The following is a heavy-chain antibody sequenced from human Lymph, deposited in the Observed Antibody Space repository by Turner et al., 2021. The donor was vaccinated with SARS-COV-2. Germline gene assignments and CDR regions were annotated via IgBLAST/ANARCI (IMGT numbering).Heavy chain of an antibody. CDR1: GYTFTSYY. CDR3: ARVGPGGFDY. CDR2: INPSGDST. Sequence: QVQLVQSGAEVKKPGASVTVSCKASGYTFTSYYMHWVRQAPGQGLEWMGIINPSGDSTSYAQKFQGRVTMTRDTSTSTVYMELSSLRSEDTAVYDCARVGPGGFDYWGQGTPVTVSS. J-gene: IGHJ4*02. D-gene: IGHD2-15*01. V-gene: IGHV1-46*01.